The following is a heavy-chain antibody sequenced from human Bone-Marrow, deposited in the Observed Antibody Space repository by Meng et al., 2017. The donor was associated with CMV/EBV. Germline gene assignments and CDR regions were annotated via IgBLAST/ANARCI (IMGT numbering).Heavy chain of an antibody. CDR3: ARNPLSGYYFY. Sequence: SETLSLTCAFYGGSFSGYYWSWIRQPPGKGLEWIGEINHSGSTNYNPSLKSRVTISVDTSKNQFSLKLSSVTAADTAVYYCARNPLSGYYFYWGQGTLVTVSS. J-gene: IGHJ4*02. CDR1: GGSFSGYY. CDR2: INHSGST. V-gene: IGHV4-34*01. D-gene: IGHD3-22*01.